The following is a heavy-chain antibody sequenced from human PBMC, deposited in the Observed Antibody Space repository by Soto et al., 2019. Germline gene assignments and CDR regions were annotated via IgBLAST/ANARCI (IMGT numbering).Heavy chain of an antibody. J-gene: IGHJ5*02. D-gene: IGHD2-2*01. CDR2: ISGSGGST. CDR1: GFTFSSYA. V-gene: IGHV3-23*01. CDR3: AKDQVVVVPAAVPNWFDP. Sequence: EVQLLESGGGLVQPGGSLRLSCAASGFTFSSYAMSWVHQAPGKGLEWVSAISGSGGSTYYADSVKGRFTISRDNSKNTLYLQMNSLRAEDTAVYYCAKDQVVVVPAAVPNWFDPWGQGTLVTVSS.